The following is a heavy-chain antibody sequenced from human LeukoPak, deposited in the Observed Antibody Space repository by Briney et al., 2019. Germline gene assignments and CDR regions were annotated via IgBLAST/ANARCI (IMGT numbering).Heavy chain of an antibody. D-gene: IGHD2-2*01. CDR2: VNHRGAT. CDR1: GGSLSDHD. J-gene: IGHJ6*03. Sequence: SETLSLTCAVFGGSLSDHDWSWIRQPPGKGLEWIGEVNHRGATNYNPSLKSRVTMSVDTSKNQFSLKLSSVTAADTAVYYCARGPGYCSSTSCYRDTYYYYYMDVWGKGTTVTVSS. V-gene: IGHV4-34*01. CDR3: ARGPGYCSSTSCYRDTYYYYYMDV.